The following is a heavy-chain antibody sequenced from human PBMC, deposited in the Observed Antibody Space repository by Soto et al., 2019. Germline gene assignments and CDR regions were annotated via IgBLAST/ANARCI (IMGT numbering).Heavy chain of an antibody. Sequence: SETLSLTCTVSGGSISSSSYYWGWIRQPPGKGLEWIGSIYYSGSTYYNPSLKSRVTISVDTSKNQFSLKLSSVTAADTAVYYCARGRHGGAADWGQGTLVTVSS. V-gene: IGHV4-39*01. CDR1: GGSISSSSYY. J-gene: IGHJ4*02. D-gene: IGHD4-17*01. CDR2: IYYSGST. CDR3: ARGRHGGAAD.